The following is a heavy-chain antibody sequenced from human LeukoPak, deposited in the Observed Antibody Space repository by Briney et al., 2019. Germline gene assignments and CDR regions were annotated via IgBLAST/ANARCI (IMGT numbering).Heavy chain of an antibody. Sequence: ASVKVSCKASGYTFTSYDINWVRQATGQGLEWMGWMNPNSGNTGYAQKFQGRVTMTRNTSISTAYMELSSLRSEDTAVYYCARRSGTGRSPYYFAYWGKGTLVTVST. CDR2: MNPNSGNT. D-gene: IGHD3-3*01. CDR1: GYTFTSYD. V-gene: IGHV1-8*01. J-gene: IGHJ4*02. CDR3: ARRSGTGRSPYYFAY.